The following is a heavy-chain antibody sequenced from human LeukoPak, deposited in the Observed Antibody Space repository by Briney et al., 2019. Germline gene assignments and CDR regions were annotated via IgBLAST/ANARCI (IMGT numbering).Heavy chain of an antibody. V-gene: IGHV4-34*01. CDR1: GGSISSYY. D-gene: IGHD3-16*02. CDR2: INHSGST. J-gene: IGHJ4*02. CDR3: ARAPIRAGGVIVFDY. Sequence: SETLSLTCTVSGGSISSYYWSWIRQPPGKGLEWIGEINHSGSTNYNPSLKSRVTISVDTSKNQFSLRLSSVTAADTAVYHCARAPIRAGGVIVFDYWGQGTLVTVSS.